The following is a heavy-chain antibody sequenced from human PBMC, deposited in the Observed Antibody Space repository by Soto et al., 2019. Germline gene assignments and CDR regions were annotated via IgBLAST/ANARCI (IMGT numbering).Heavy chain of an antibody. V-gene: IGHV1-24*01. J-gene: IGHJ4*02. Sequence: ASVKVSCKVCGYTLTEFSMHWVRQSPGKGLEWMGVFDPEDGEAIYAPKFQGRVTLTEDTSTDTAYLELSSLTSEDTAIYYCATDDFHRYYTFEYWGEASSVTVSS. CDR3: ATDDFHRYYTFEY. D-gene: IGHD3-16*02. CDR2: FDPEDGEA. CDR1: GYTLTEFS.